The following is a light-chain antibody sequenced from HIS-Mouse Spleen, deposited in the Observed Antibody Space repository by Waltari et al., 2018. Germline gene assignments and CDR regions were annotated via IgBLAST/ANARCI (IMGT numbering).Light chain of an antibody. CDR1: QGISSY. V-gene: IGKV1D-8*02. J-gene: IGKJ2*02. CDR3: QQYYSFPPGT. Sequence: AIWMTQSPSLLSASTGDRVTISCRTSQGISSYLAWYQQKPGKAPELLIYAASTWQSGVPSRFSGSGSGTDFTLTISCLQSEDFATYYCQQYYSFPPGTFGQGTKLEIK. CDR2: AAS.